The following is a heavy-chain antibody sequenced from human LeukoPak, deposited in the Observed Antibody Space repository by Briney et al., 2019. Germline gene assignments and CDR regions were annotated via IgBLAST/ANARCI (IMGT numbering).Heavy chain of an antibody. CDR3: AKINRVGYLLLSFGDS. CDR1: GFTLSSYA. Sequence: GGSLRLSCVASGFTLSSYAMTCVRQAPGKGLEWVSTMSGSGPTTYYVDSVKGRFTVSRDTSKNTLYLQMNSLRAADTAVYYCAKINRVGYLLLSFGDSWGEGT. V-gene: IGHV3-23*01. D-gene: IGHD1-14*01. CDR2: MSGSGPTT. J-gene: IGHJ4*02.